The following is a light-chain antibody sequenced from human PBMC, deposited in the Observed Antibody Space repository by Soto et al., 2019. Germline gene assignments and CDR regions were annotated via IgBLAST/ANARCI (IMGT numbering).Light chain of an antibody. J-gene: IGKJ5*01. V-gene: IGKV1-9*01. CDR1: QGIWNY. CDR2: GAS. Sequence: KSPSFLFESVGDRVTITCRASQGIWNYLAWYQQKPGKAPELLISGASTLQSGVPSRFSGSGYGTEFSLTISNLQPDDFATYYCQQLNSYPITFGQGTRLEI. CDR3: QQLNSYPIT.